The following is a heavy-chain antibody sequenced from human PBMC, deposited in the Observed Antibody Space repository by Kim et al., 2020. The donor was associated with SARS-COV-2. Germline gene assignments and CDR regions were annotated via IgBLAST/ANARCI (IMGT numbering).Heavy chain of an antibody. CDR3: ARPTSPSYYYYYGMDV. Sequence: SVKVSCKASGGTFSSYAISWVRQAPGQGLEWMGRIIPILGIANYAQKFQGRVTITADKSTSTAYMELSSLRSEDTAVYYCARPTSPSYYYYYGMDVWGQGTTVTVSS. CDR2: IIPILGIA. CDR1: GGTFSSYA. J-gene: IGHJ6*02. V-gene: IGHV1-69*04. D-gene: IGHD5-12*01.